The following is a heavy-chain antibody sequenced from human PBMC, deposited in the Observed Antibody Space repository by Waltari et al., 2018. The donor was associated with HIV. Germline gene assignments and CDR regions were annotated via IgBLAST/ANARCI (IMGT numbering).Heavy chain of an antibody. CDR1: GGSFSGYY. CDR3: ARERPMWNYGPGVKYMDV. Sequence: QVQLQQWGAGLLKPSETLSLICAVYGGSFSGYYWTWIRQPPGKGLEWIGETNDRGSTNYNPSLQGLVTMSIDTAKNEFSLKLSSLTAADTAVYYCARERPMWNYGPGVKYMDVWGQGTTVTVSS. V-gene: IGHV4-34*01. CDR2: TNDRGST. D-gene: IGHD1-7*01. J-gene: IGHJ6*03.